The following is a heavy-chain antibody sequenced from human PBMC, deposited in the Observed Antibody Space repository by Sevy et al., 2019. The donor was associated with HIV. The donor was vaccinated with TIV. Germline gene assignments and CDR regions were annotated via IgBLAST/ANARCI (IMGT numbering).Heavy chain of an antibody. CDR3: AKDPYYYDSSGYYR. D-gene: IGHD3-22*01. CDR1: GFTFSSYA. Sequence: GGSLRLSCAASGFTFSSYAMSWVRQAPGKGLEWVSAISGSGGSTYYADSVKGRFTISRDNSKNTLYLQMNILRAEDTAVDYCAKDPYYYDSSGYYRWGQGTLVTVSS. CDR2: ISGSGGST. J-gene: IGHJ4*02. V-gene: IGHV3-23*01.